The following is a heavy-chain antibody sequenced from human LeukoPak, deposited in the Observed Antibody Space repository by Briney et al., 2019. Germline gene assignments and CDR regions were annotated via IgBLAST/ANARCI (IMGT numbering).Heavy chain of an antibody. CDR3: ARAEYYYDSSGYCPLD. Sequence: KASETLSLTCTVSGGSISSYYWSWIRQPPGKGLEWIGYIYYSGSTNYNPSLKSRVTISVDTSKNQFSLKLNSVTAADTAVYYCARAEYYYDSSGYCPLDWGQGTLVTVSS. V-gene: IGHV4-59*12. J-gene: IGHJ4*02. D-gene: IGHD3-22*01. CDR1: GGSISSYY. CDR2: IYYSGST.